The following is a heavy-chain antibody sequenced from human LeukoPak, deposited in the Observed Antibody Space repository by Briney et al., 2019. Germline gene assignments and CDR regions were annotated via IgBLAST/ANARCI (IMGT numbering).Heavy chain of an antibody. J-gene: IGHJ4*02. D-gene: IGHD1-26*01. CDR1: GGSIXSYY. V-gene: IGHV4-59*01. CDR2: IYYSGST. CDR3: ARESGSYYRGVDY. Sequence: ETLSLTXXXAGGSIXSYYWSWIRQPPGKGLEWIGYIYYSGSTNYNPSLKSRVTISVDTSKNQFSLKLSSVTAADTAVYYCARESGSYYRGVDYWGQGTLVTVSS.